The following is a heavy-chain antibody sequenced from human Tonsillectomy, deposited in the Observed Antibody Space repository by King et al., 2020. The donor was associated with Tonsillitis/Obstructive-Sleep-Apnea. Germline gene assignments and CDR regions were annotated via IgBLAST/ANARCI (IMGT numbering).Heavy chain of an antibody. CDR3: ARDLGERWLQWTFDY. D-gene: IGHD5-24*01. CDR1: GFTFSSYS. Sequence: VQLVESGGGLVKPGGSLRLSCAASGFTFSSYSMNWVRQAPGKGREWVSSISSSSSYIYYAESVKGRFTISRANAKNSLYLQMNSLRAEDTAVYYCARDLGERWLQWTFDYWGQGTLVTVSS. J-gene: IGHJ4*02. CDR2: ISSSSSYI. V-gene: IGHV3-21*01.